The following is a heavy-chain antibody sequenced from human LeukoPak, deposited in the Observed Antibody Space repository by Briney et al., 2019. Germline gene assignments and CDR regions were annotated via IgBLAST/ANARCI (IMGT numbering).Heavy chain of an antibody. CDR1: GFTFSSYW. V-gene: IGHV3-7*03. J-gene: IGHJ5*02. D-gene: IGHD6-19*01. CDR2: IKQDGGEI. Sequence: GGSLRLSCAASGFTFSSYWMSWVRQAPGKGLEWVANIKQDGGEIYYVDSVKGRFTISRDNAENSLSLQMNSLRAEDTAVYYCAKDYSSGWYSNWFDPWGQGALVTVSS. CDR3: AKDYSSGWYSNWFDP.